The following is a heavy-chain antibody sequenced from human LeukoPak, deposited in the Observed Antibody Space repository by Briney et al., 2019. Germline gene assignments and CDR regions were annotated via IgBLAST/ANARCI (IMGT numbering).Heavy chain of an antibody. V-gene: IGHV3-30*18. CDR3: AKMSQRGSGSQYYFDY. Sequence: PGGSLRLSCAVSGFTFDHYGMHWVRQAPGKGLEWVAVISHDGSTIYYADSVEGRFTISRDNSDNTLYLQMNSLRAEDTAVYYCAKMSQRGSGSQYYFDYWGQGTLVTVSS. D-gene: IGHD3-10*01. J-gene: IGHJ4*02. CDR1: GFTFDHYG. CDR2: ISHDGSTI.